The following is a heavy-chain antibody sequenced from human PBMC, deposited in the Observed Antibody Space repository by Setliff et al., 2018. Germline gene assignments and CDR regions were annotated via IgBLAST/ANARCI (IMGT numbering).Heavy chain of an antibody. CDR3: ARAHSSTLSVHDY. Sequence: PGGSLRLSCAASRFTFSNYAMSWVRQAPGKGLEWVSAISASGRTTTYEDSVKGRFTISRDNAKNTLYLQMNSLRAEDTAVYYCARAHSSTLSVHDYWGQGTLVTVSS. CDR2: ISASGRTT. V-gene: IGHV3-23*01. D-gene: IGHD2-2*01. CDR1: RFTFSNYA. J-gene: IGHJ4*02.